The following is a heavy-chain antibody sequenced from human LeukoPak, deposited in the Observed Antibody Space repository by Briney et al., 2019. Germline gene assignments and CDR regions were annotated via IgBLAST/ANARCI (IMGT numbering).Heavy chain of an antibody. CDR2: INAGSGNT. J-gene: IGHJ4*02. CDR3: ARDRDNLIFDY. D-gene: IGHD3-9*01. V-gene: IGHV1-3*01. Sequence: GASVKVSCKASGYTFTSYAMHWVRQAPGQRLEWMGWINAGSGNTKYSQKFQGRVTITRDTSASTAYMELSSLRSEDTAVHYCARDRDNLIFDYWGQGTLVTVSS. CDR1: GYTFTSYA.